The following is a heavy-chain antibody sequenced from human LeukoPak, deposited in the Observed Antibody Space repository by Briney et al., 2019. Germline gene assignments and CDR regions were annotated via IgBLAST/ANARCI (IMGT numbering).Heavy chain of an antibody. V-gene: IGHV4-34*01. J-gene: IGHJ4*02. Sequence: KTSETLSLTCAVYGGSFSGYYWSWIRQPPGKGLEWIGEINHSGSTNYNPSLKSRVTISVDTSKNQFSLKLSSVTAADTAVYYCARGPIVVVTAMVPYYSDYWGQGTLVTVSS. D-gene: IGHD2-21*02. CDR2: INHSGST. CDR3: ARGPIVVVTAMVPYYSDY. CDR1: GGSFSGYY.